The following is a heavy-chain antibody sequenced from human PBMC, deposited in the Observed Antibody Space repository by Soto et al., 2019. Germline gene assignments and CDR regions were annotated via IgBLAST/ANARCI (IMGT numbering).Heavy chain of an antibody. J-gene: IGHJ6*02. Sequence: PSETLSLTCTVSGGSISSGDYYWSWIRQPPGKGLEWIGYIYYSGSTYYNPSLKSRVTISVDTSKNQFSLKLSSVTAADTAVYYCARDPLQLQWLGMDVWGQGTTVTVS. V-gene: IGHV4-30-4*01. D-gene: IGHD3-10*01. CDR3: ARDPLQLQWLGMDV. CDR1: GGSISSGDYY. CDR2: IYYSGST.